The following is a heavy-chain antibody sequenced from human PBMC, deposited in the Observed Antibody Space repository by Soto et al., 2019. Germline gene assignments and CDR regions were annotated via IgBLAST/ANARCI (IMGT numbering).Heavy chain of an antibody. CDR3: AGGYDRYY. CDR1: GGSISSGGYS. D-gene: IGHD5-12*01. CDR2: IYHSGST. Sequence: PSETLYLTCTVSGGSISSGGYSWSWIRQPPGKGLEWIGYIYHSGSTYYNPSLKSRVTISVDRSKNQFSLKLSSVTAADTAVYYCAGGYDRYYWGQGTLVTVSS. V-gene: IGHV4-30-2*01. J-gene: IGHJ4*02.